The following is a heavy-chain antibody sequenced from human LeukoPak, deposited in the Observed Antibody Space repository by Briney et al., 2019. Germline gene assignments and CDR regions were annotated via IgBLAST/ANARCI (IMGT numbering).Heavy chain of an antibody. CDR3: AKGGEMANDY. CDR1: GYTFTSHY. Sequence: ASVKVSFKASGYTFTSHYVHWVRQAPGQGLEWMGTINPSDGSATYAQRFQGRVTMTSDTSTATGYMELRSLRSEDTAVYYCAKGGEMANDYWGQGTLVTVS. V-gene: IGHV1-46*01. D-gene: IGHD5-24*01. J-gene: IGHJ4*02. CDR2: INPSDGSA.